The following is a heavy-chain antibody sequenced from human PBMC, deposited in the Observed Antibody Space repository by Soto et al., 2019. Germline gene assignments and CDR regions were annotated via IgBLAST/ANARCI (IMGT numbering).Heavy chain of an antibody. CDR2: IYYSGST. CDR3: ARQGVTTSRPYYDGMDV. CDR1: GGSISSYY. Sequence: QVQLQESGPGLVKPSETLSLTCTDSGGSISSYYWSWIRQPPGKGLEWIGYIYYSGSTNYNPSHKSRVTVSVDTHKNQCSLKLSSVTAAETAVYYCARQGVTTSRPYYDGMDVWGQGTKVTVSS. D-gene: IGHD4-17*01. V-gene: IGHV4-59*08. J-gene: IGHJ6*02.